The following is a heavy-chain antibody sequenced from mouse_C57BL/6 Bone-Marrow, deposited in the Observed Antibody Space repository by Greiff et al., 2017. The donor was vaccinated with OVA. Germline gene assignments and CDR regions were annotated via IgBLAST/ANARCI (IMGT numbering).Heavy chain of an antibody. Sequence: EVQRVESGGDLVKPGGSLKLSCAASGFTFSSYGMSWVRQTPDKRLEWVATISSGGSYTYYPDSVKGRFTFSRDNAKNTLYLQMSSLKSEDTAMYYCARHGDYGSFFDYWGQGTTLTVSS. D-gene: IGHD1-1*01. J-gene: IGHJ2*01. V-gene: IGHV5-6*01. CDR1: GFTFSSYG. CDR2: ISSGGSYT. CDR3: ARHGDYGSFFDY.